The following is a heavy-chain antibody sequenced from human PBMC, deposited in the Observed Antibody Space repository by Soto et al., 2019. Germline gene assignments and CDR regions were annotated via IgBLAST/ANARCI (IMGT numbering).Heavy chain of an antibody. CDR1: GYTFSSYD. J-gene: IGHJ4*02. Sequence: QVQLVQSGAEVKKPRASVKVSCKASGYTFSSYDITWVRQAAGQGLEWMGWVNPNSGDTDYAQKFQGRVTMTRDTSRRTAYMELSSLRSEDSAVYYCARKGFLDWFLDFWGQGTLVTVSS. D-gene: IGHD3-9*01. CDR2: VNPNSGDT. CDR3: ARKGFLDWFLDF. V-gene: IGHV1-8*01.